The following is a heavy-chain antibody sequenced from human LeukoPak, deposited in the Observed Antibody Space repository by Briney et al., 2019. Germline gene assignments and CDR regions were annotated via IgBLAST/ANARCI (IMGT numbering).Heavy chain of an antibody. CDR1: GYTFTSYD. V-gene: IGHV1-8*01. CDR2: MNPNSGNT. Sequence: GASVKVSCKASGYTFTSYDINWVRQATGQGLEWMGWMNPNSGNTGYAQKFQGRVTMTRNTSISTAYMELSSLRSDDTAVYFCAREFRVVMTAFLDYWGQGTLVIVSS. CDR3: AREFRVVMTAFLDY. J-gene: IGHJ4*02. D-gene: IGHD2-21*02.